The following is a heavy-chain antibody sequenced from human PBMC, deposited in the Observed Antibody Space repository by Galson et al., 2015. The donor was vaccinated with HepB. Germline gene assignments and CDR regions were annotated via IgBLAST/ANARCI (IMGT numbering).Heavy chain of an antibody. D-gene: IGHD2-2*01. V-gene: IGHV3-11*06. CDR1: GFPFSDYY. Sequence: SLRLSGAASGFPFSDYYMSWIRQTPGKGLEWISHISSSTSYTKYADSVKGRFTISRDDAKNSLYLQMNSLRVEETAVYYCARVGVWAVPGASEGFDHWGQGVLVIVSS. J-gene: IGHJ4*02. CDR2: ISSSTSYT. CDR3: ARVGVWAVPGASEGFDH.